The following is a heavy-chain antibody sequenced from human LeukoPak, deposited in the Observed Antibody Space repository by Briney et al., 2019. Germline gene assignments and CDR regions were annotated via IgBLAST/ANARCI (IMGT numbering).Heavy chain of an antibody. J-gene: IGHJ4*02. CDR1: GFTVSSNY. CDR3: ARDRGGSYPEDY. CDR2: IYSGGST. Sequence: GGSLRLSCAASGFTVSSNYMSWVRQAPGKGLEWVSVIYSGGSTYYADSVKGRFTISRDNSKNTLYLQMNSLRAEDTAVYYCARDRGGSYPEDYWGQGTLVTVSS. D-gene: IGHD1-26*01. V-gene: IGHV3-53*01.